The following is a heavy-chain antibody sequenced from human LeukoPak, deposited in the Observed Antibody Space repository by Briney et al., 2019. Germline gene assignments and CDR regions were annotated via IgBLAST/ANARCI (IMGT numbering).Heavy chain of an antibody. V-gene: IGHV3-7*03. Sequence: RGSLRHSCAASGFTLSTYWMTWVRPAPGRGGEWVASINEYGSKKSYVDSVKSRFTISRDNAQKSLYLEMNSLRAEDTAVYYCARAVTSTEGYWGEGTLVTVSS. CDR1: GFTLSTYW. CDR2: INEYGSKK. CDR3: ARAVTSTEGY. J-gene: IGHJ4*02.